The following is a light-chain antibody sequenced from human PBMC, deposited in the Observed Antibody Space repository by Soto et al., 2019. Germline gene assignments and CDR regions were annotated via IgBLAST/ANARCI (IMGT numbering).Light chain of an antibody. J-gene: IGLJ1*01. CDR1: SSDVGGSDH. Sequence: QSALTQPASVSASPGQSITLSCTGSSSDVGGSDHVSWYQQHPGKAPKLMIYDVTNRPSGVSNRFSGSKSGKTASLTISGLQAEDEADYYCSSYTTTRTYVFGTGTKVTVL. CDR2: DVT. V-gene: IGLV2-14*03. CDR3: SSYTTTRTYV.